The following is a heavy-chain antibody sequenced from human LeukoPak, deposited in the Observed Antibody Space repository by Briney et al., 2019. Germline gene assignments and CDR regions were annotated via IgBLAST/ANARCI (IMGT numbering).Heavy chain of an antibody. J-gene: IGHJ4*02. CDR1: GYTFTGYY. D-gene: IGHD1-26*01. Sequence: ASVKVSCKASGYTFTGYYMHWVRQAPGQGLEWMGWINPNSGGTNYAQKFQGRVTMTRNTSISTAYMELSSLRSEDTAVYYCARGGSDSGASAYLDYWGQGTLVTVSS. V-gene: IGHV1-2*02. CDR3: ARGGSDSGASAYLDY. CDR2: INPNSGGT.